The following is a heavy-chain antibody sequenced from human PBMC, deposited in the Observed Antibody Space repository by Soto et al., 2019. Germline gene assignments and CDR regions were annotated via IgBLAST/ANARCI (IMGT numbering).Heavy chain of an antibody. CDR1: GFTFSSYA. CDR3: ARASYSSSWYVVY. V-gene: IGHV3-30-3*01. Sequence: QAGGSLRLSCAASGFTFSSYAMHWVRQAPGKWLEWVAVISYDGSNKYYADSVKGRFTISRDNSKNTLYLQMNSLRAEDTAVYYCARASYSSSWYVVYWGQGXLVTVYS. J-gene: IGHJ4*02. D-gene: IGHD6-13*01. CDR2: ISYDGSNK.